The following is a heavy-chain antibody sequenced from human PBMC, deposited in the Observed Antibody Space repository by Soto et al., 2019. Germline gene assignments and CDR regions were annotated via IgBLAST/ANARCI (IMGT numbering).Heavy chain of an antibody. J-gene: IGHJ6*02. CDR2: ISGSGGST. D-gene: IGHD3-9*01. CDR3: AKGISYFDWAPYYYGMDV. V-gene: IGHV3-23*01. CDR1: GFTFSSYA. Sequence: PGGSLRLSCAASGFTFSSYAMSWVRQAPGKGLEWVSAISGSGGSTYYADSVKGRFTISRDNSKNTLYLQMNSLRAEDTAVYYCAKGISYFDWAPYYYGMDVWGQGTTVTVSS.